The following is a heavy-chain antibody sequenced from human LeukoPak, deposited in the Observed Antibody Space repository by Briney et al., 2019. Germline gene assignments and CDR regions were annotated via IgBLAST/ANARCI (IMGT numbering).Heavy chain of an antibody. Sequence: PSETLSLTCTVSGGSISSSSYYWGWIRQPPGKGLEWIGTIYYSGSTYYNPSLKSRVTISVDTSKNQFSLKLSSVTAADTAVYYCARAFTSWDYGGGYGMDVWGQGTTVTVSS. CDR3: ARAFTSWDYGGGYGMDV. CDR1: GGSISSSSYY. CDR2: IYYSGST. V-gene: IGHV4-39*01. D-gene: IGHD4-17*01. J-gene: IGHJ6*02.